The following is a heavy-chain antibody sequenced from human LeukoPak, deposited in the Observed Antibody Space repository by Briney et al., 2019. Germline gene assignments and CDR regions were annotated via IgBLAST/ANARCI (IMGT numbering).Heavy chain of an antibody. CDR3: ARQSCSGGSCYPRPYWYFDL. D-gene: IGHD2-15*01. J-gene: IGHJ2*01. CDR2: IYYSGST. V-gene: IGHV4-59*08. CDR1: GASISGYH. Sequence: PSETLSLTCTVSGASISGYHWTWIRQPPGKGLEWIGYIYYSGSTNYNPSLKSRVTISVDTSKNQFSLKLSSVTAADTAVYYCARQSCSGGSCYPRPYWYFDLWGRGTLVTVSS.